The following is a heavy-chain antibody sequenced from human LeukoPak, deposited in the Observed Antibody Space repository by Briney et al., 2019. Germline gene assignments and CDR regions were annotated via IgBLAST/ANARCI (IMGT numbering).Heavy chain of an antibody. Sequence: ASVKVSCKVSGYTLTELSMHWVRQAPGKGLEWMGGFDPEDGETIYAQKLQGRVTMTEDTSTDTAYMELSSLRSEDTAVYYCTVRGITPYYDILTAYYYGMDVWGQGTTVTVSS. D-gene: IGHD3-9*01. CDR1: GYTLTELS. CDR3: TVRGITPYYDILTAYYYGMDV. CDR2: FDPEDGET. J-gene: IGHJ6*02. V-gene: IGHV1-24*01.